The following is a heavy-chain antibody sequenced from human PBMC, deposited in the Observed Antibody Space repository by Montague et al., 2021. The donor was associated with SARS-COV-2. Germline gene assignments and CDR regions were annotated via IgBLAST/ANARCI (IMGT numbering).Heavy chain of an antibody. CDR2: INGYGGST. CDR1: GFSFSDYA. Sequence: SLRLSCAASGFSFSDYAMNWVCQAPGKGLEWVSSINGYGGSTKYADSVKGRFTISRDNSKNTLYLQMNSLRAEDTAVYYCAKTRDSLSWSPFDFWGQGALVTVSS. D-gene: IGHD6-13*01. CDR3: AKTRDSLSWSPFDF. J-gene: IGHJ4*02. V-gene: IGHV3-23*01.